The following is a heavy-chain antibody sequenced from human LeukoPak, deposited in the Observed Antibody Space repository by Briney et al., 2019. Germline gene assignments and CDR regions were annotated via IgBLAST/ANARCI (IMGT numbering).Heavy chain of an antibody. J-gene: IGHJ4*02. V-gene: IGHV3-53*01. CDR2: IYSGGST. CDR1: GFTVSSNY. CDR3: AKDWSYGIYYFDY. D-gene: IGHD5-18*01. Sequence: PGGSLRLSCAASGFTVSSNYMSWVRQAPGKGLEWVSVIYSGGSTYYADSVKGRFTISRDNSKNTLYLQMNSLRAEDTAVYYCAKDWSYGIYYFDYWGQGTLVTVSS.